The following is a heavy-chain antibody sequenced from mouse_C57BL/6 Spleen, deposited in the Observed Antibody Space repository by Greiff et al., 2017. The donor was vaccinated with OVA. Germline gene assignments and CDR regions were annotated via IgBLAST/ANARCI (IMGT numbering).Heavy chain of an antibody. V-gene: IGHV5-16*01. CDR1: GFTFSDYY. Sequence: DVKLVESEGGLVQPGSSMKLSCTASGFTFSDYYMAWVRQVPEKGLEWVANINYDGSSTYYLDSLKSRFIISRDNAKNILYLQMSSLKSEDTATYYCARDNYGSSYFDYWGQGTTLTVSS. CDR2: INYDGSST. J-gene: IGHJ2*01. CDR3: ARDNYGSSYFDY. D-gene: IGHD1-1*01.